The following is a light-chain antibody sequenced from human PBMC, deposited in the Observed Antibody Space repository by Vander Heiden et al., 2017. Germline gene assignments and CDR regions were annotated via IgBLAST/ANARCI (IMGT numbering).Light chain of an antibody. J-gene: IGKJ2*01. CDR3: QQSYSTMYT. CDR1: QSISSY. Sequence: IQMTQSPSSLSASVGDRVIITCRASQSISSYLNWYQQKPGIAPKLLIYAASSLQSGVPSRFSGSGSGTDFTLTISNLQPEDFATYYCQQSYSTMYTFGQGTKLDIK. CDR2: AAS. V-gene: IGKV1-39*01.